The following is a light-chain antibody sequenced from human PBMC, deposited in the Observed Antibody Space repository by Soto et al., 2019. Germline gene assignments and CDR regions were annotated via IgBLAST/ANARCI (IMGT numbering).Light chain of an antibody. CDR1: QAIRTA. V-gene: IGKV1-6*01. J-gene: IGKJ1*01. CDR3: LLDFRYFWA. CDR2: AAS. Sequence: AIQLTQSPSSLYASVGDRVTITCRASQAIRTALGWYQQKLGKVPKLLIYAASILQSGVPSRFSGSGSGTDFTLTISSLQPEDFATYYCLLDFRYFWAFGQGTKVDIK.